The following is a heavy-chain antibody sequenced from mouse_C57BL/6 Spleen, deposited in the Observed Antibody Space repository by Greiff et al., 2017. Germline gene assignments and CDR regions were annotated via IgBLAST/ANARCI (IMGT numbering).Heavy chain of an antibody. J-gene: IGHJ1*03. CDR1: GYAFTNYL. CDR2: INPGSGGT. CDR3: ASNYGSSRWYFDV. D-gene: IGHD1-1*01. V-gene: IGHV1-54*01. Sequence: QVQLQQSGAELVRPGTSVKVSCKASGYAFTNYLIEWVKQRPGQGLELIGVINPGSGGTNYNEKFKGKATLTADKSSSTAYMQLSSLTSEDSAVYFCASNYGSSRWYFDVWGTGTTVTVSS.